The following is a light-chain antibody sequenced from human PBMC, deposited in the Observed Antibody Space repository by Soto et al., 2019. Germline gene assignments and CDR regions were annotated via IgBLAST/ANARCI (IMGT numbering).Light chain of an antibody. Sequence: DIVLTQSPLSLPVTPGAPASISCRSSQSLLHSNGNIYLAWYLQKPGQSPQLLIYLVSILASGVPDRFSGSGSGTDFTLKITGVEAEDVGVYYCMQAIQAPRTFGLGTKVAIK. CDR1: QSLLHSNGNIY. J-gene: IGKJ1*01. V-gene: IGKV2-28*01. CDR2: LVS. CDR3: MQAIQAPRT.